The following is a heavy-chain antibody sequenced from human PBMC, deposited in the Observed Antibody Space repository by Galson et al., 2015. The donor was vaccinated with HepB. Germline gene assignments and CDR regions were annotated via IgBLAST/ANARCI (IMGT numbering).Heavy chain of an antibody. J-gene: IGHJ2*01. Sequence: ATLSLCGAVDGGSFSGYYWGWLRAPPEGGLEGIGEISHSGSTNYNPSLKSRVTISIDTSKNTFFLQMKTVSAADTAVFYCARRLSSGGGGYFDLWGRGTPVTVSP. CDR1: GGSFSGYY. D-gene: IGHD1-14*01. CDR3: ARRLSSGGGGYFDL. V-gene: IGHV4-34*01. CDR2: ISHSGST.